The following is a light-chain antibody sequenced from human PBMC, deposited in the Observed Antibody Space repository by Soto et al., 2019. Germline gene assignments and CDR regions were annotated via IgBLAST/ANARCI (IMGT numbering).Light chain of an antibody. CDR3: QKYNSVPLT. V-gene: IGKV1-27*01. Sequence: DIQMTQSPSSLSASVGDRVTITCRASQGISTYLAWYQQKPGKIPKLLIYAASNLQSGVPSRFSGSGSGTDFTLTISSLQPEDVATYYCQKYNSVPLTFGGGTKVEIK. CDR1: QGISTY. CDR2: AAS. J-gene: IGKJ4*01.